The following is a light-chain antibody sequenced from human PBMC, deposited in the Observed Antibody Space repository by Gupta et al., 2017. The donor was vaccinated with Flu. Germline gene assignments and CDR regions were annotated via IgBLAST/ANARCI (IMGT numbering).Light chain of an antibody. CDR1: QDITYY. Sequence: PSSLSASVGDRVTISCQASQDITYYLNWYQQKPGEAPTLLLYDASNVRAGVPSRFSGSGSGTSFSFTINSLQAEDFATYYCQQYDFVPITFGGGAKVDIK. J-gene: IGKJ4*01. CDR3: QQYDFVPIT. CDR2: DAS. V-gene: IGKV1-33*01.